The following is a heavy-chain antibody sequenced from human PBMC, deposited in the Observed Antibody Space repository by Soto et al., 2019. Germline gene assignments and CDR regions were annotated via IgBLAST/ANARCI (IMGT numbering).Heavy chain of an antibody. V-gene: IGHV1-8*01. J-gene: IGHJ4*02. D-gene: IGHD3-22*01. CDR3: AKVSVSSGYYYGEFDY. Sequence: QVQLVQSGAEVKKPGASVKVSCKASGYTFTSYDINWVRQATGQGLEWMGWMNPNSGNTGYAQKFQGRVTMTRNTSISTAYMELSSLRSEDTVVYYCAKVSVSSGYYYGEFDYWGQGTLVTVSS. CDR2: MNPNSGNT. CDR1: GYTFTSYD.